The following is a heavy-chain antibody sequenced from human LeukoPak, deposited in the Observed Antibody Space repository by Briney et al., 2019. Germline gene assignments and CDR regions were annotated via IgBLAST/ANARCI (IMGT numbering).Heavy chain of an antibody. V-gene: IGHV4-38-2*02. CDR1: GYSISSGYY. CDR2: IYHSGST. CDR3: ARTYCGGDCSEREWVDP. Sequence: SETLSLTCTVSGYSISSGYYWGWIRQPPGKGLEWIGSIYHSGSTYYNPSLKSRVTISVDTSKNQFSLKLSSVTAADTAVYYCARTYCGGDCSEREWVDPWGQGTLVTVSS. J-gene: IGHJ5*02. D-gene: IGHD2-21*02.